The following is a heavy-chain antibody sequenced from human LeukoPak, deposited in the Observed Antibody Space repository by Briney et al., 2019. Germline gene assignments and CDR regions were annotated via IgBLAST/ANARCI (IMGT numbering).Heavy chain of an antibody. J-gene: IGHJ5*02. CDR3: ARDGRGGRENWFDP. CDR2: ILPKFGTT. D-gene: IGHD2-15*01. CDR1: GGTFSNYA. Sequence: ASVKVSCKASGGTFSNYAFSWARQAPGQGLEWMGRILPKFGTTNSAQKFQDRVRITADKYTNTVYMELSSLRSGDTAVYYCARDGRGGRENWFDPWGQGTLVTVSS. V-gene: IGHV1-69*06.